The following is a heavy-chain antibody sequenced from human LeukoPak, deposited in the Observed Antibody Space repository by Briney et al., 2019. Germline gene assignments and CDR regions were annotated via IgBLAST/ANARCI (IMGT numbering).Heavy chain of an antibody. D-gene: IGHD2-15*01. J-gene: IGHJ3*01. CDR2: IDSSSNYK. CDR1: GFTFSRYG. V-gene: IGHV3-21*01. CDR3: ARDVGYCSCRNCGAFNG. Sequence: PGGSLRLSCAVSGFTFSRYGMNWVRQAPGKGLEWVSTIDSSSNYKYYADAVKGRFTISRDNARNSLYLHMNSLRAQDTAVYYCARDVGYCSCRNCGAFNGGGQGTMVTVSS.